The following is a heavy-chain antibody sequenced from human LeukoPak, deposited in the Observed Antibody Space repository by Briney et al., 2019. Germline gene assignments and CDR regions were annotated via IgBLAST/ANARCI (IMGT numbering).Heavy chain of an antibody. CDR1: GFTFSSYS. CDR2: IHGSSSPV. J-gene: IGHJ4*02. Sequence: GGSLRHSCEASGFTFSSYSMNWVRQAPGKGLEWVSYIHGSSSPVDYADSVKGRFTMSRDNTKNSVYLQMNSLRAEDTAVYYCARDHDWAFDYWGQGILVTVSS. D-gene: IGHD3-9*01. V-gene: IGHV3-48*04. CDR3: ARDHDWAFDY.